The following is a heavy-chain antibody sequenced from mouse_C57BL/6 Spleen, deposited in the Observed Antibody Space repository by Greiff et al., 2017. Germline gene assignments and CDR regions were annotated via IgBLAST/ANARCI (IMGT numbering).Heavy chain of an antibody. CDR1: GFNIKDYY. Sequence: VQLQQSGAELVKPGASVKLSCTASGFNIKDYYMHWVKQRTEQGLVWIGRIVPEDGETKYAPKFQGKATITVDTSSNTAYLQLSSLTSKDAAVYYYSRRGLLASYFDYWGQGTTLTVSS. V-gene: IGHV14-2*01. D-gene: IGHD2-10*01. CDR3: SRRGLLASYFDY. J-gene: IGHJ2*01. CDR2: IVPEDGET.